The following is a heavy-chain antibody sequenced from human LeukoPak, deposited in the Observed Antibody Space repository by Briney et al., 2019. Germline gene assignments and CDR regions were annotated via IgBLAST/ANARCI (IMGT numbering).Heavy chain of an antibody. CDR1: GYTFTGYY. CDR2: INPNSGAT. CDR3: ARYKLGYCSGGSCSRFGYFDY. D-gene: IGHD2-15*01. J-gene: IGHJ4*02. Sequence: ASVKVSCKASGYTFTGYYMHWVRQAPGQGLEWMGWINPNSGATNFAQKFQGRVTMTRDTSISTAYMELSRLRSDDTAVYYCARYKLGYCSGGSCSRFGYFDYWGQGTLVTVSS. V-gene: IGHV1-2*02.